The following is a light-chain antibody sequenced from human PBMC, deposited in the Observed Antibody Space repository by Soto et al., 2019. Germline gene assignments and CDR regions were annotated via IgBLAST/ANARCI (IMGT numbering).Light chain of an antibody. CDR2: DVT. CDR1: SSDVGGYNY. V-gene: IGLV2-14*03. J-gene: IGLJ2*01. CDR3: SSYTSSSTYVV. Sequence: QSALTQPASVSGSPGQSITISCTGTSSDVGGYNYVSWYQHLPGKAPKLMIYDVTNRPSGVSNRFSGSKSGNTASLTISGLQAEDEADYYCSSYTSSSTYVVFGGGTKLTVL.